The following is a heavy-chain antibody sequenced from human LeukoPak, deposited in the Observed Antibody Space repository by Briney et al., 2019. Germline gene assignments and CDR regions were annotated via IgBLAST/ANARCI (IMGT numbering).Heavy chain of an antibody. CDR2: ISGSGGST. D-gene: IGHD3-3*01. Sequence: GGSLRLSCAASGFTFSSYAMSWVRQAPGKGLEWVSAISGSGGSTYYADSVKGRFTISRDNSKNTLYLQMNSLRAEDTAVYYCAKDFWSGYYNRTLAYWGQGTLVTVSS. J-gene: IGHJ4*02. CDR1: GFTFSSYA. CDR3: AKDFWSGYYNRTLAY. V-gene: IGHV3-23*01.